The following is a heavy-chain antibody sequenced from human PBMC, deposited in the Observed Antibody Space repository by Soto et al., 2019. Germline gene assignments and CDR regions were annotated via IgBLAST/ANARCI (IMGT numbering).Heavy chain of an antibody. Sequence: SVKVSCKASGFTFTSSAVQWVRQARGQRLEWIGWIVVGSGNTNYAQKFQERVTITRDMSTSTAYMELSSLRSEDTAVYYCARSERYVSSGYRPEILAFDYWGQGTLVTVSS. J-gene: IGHJ4*02. CDR1: GFTFTSSA. CDR2: IVVGSGNT. CDR3: ARSERYVSSGYRPEILAFDY. V-gene: IGHV1-58*01. D-gene: IGHD3-22*01.